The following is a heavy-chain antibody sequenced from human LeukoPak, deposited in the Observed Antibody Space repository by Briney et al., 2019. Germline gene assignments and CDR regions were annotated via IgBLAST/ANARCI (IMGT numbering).Heavy chain of an antibody. V-gene: IGHV3-30*02. CDR3: ARFGDTDAFDI. J-gene: IGHJ3*02. Sequence: GGSLRLSCAASGFTFSSYGMHWVRQAPGKGLEWAAFIRYDGTKKFYADSVKGRFTISRENAKNSMYLQMNSLRAGDTAVYYCARFGDTDAFDIWGQGTMVTVSS. CDR1: GFTFSSYG. CDR2: IRYDGTKK. D-gene: IGHD3-10*01.